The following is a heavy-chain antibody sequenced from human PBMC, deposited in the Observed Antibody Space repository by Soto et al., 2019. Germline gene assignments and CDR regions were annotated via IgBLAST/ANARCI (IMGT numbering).Heavy chain of an antibody. V-gene: IGHV2-5*02. D-gene: IGHD6-13*01. Sequence: QITLKESGPTLVKPTQTLTLTCTFSGFSLSTSGMGVGWIRQPPGKALEWLALIYWDDNKRYSPSLKSRLTITKDTSKNRVVLTMTNMDPVDTATYYCAHRSITAAGKGSYFDYWGQGSLVTVSS. CDR1: GFSLSTSGMG. CDR2: IYWDDNK. J-gene: IGHJ4*02. CDR3: AHRSITAAGKGSYFDY.